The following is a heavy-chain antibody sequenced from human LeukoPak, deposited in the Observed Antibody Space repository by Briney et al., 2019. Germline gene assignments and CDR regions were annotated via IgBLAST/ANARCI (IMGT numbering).Heavy chain of an antibody. CDR2: TKPDGSEN. CDR1: GGSFNNYW. J-gene: IGHJ4*02. V-gene: IGHV3-7*01. Sequence: GGSLRLSCAASGGSFNNYWRSWVRQAPGKGLEWVANTKPDGSENYYVDSVRGRFTISRDNAKNLLYLQMSNLRPEHTAVYYCATDGYSSARDYWGQGTLVTVSS. D-gene: IGHD6-25*01. CDR3: ATDGYSSARDY.